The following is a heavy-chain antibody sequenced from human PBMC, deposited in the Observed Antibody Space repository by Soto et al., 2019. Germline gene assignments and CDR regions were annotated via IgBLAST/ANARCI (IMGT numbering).Heavy chain of an antibody. Sequence: SETLSLTCSVSGCSISSTNWGSWVRQSPGKGLEWIGEIYHNGSPDYNPSLKSRVTISVDKSKNHVFLKLTSVTAADTAMYFCGRWLGTSYGMEVWGQGTAVTVS. V-gene: IGHV4-4*02. CDR2: IYHNGSP. CDR1: GCSISSTNW. D-gene: IGHD3-10*01. J-gene: IGHJ6*02. CDR3: GRWLGTSYGMEV.